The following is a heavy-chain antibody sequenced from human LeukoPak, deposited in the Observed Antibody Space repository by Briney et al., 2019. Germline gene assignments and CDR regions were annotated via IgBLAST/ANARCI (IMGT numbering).Heavy chain of an antibody. J-gene: IGHJ5*02. CDR3: ARRPGYCPNGVCYKRNWFDP. V-gene: IGHV4-38-2*02. CDR2: IYHSGST. D-gene: IGHD2-8*01. Sequence: SETLSLTCTVSGYSISSGCYWGWIRQPPGKGLEWIGSIYHSGSTYYNPSLKSRVTISVDTSKNQFSLKLSSVTAADTAVYYCARRPGYCPNGVCYKRNWFDPWGQGTLVTVSS. CDR1: GYSISSGCY.